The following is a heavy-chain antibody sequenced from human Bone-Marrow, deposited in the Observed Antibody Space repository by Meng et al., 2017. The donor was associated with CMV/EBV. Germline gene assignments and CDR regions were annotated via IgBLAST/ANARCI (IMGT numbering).Heavy chain of an antibody. D-gene: IGHD2-8*01. CDR1: GFTFSDYS. V-gene: IGHV3-21*01. CDR2: ISTTSADK. Sequence: GGSLRLSSAASGFTFSDYSMNWVRQAPGKGLQWVASISTTSADKFYTDSLKGRFTISRDNAKNSLYLQMNSLRAEDTALYYCVRDYCVNGICYDAFTLWGQGTMVTVSS. CDR3: VRDYCVNGICYDAFTL. J-gene: IGHJ3*01.